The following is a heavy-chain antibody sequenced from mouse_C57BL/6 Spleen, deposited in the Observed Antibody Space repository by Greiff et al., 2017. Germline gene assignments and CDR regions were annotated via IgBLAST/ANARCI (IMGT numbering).Heavy chain of an antibody. CDR1: GYTFTNYW. CDR3: ARSVTGTLFAY. CDR2: IYPGGGYT. Sequence: QVQLQQSGAELVRPGTSVKMSCKASGYTFTNYWIGWAKQRPGHGLEWIGDIYPGGGYTNYNEKFKGKATLTADKSSSTAYMQLSSLTSEDSAIYYCARSVTGTLFAYWGQETLVTVSA. V-gene: IGHV1-63*01. D-gene: IGHD4-1*01. J-gene: IGHJ3*01.